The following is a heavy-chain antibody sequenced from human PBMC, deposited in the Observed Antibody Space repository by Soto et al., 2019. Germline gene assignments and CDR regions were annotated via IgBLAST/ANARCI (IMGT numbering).Heavy chain of an antibody. D-gene: IGHD3-10*01. CDR1: GVTFTSYA. CDR2: ISKSGDST. Sequence: EVQLLESGGGLVQPGGSLRLSCAASGVTFTSYAMTWVRQVPEEGLQWVSSISKSGDSTYYADSVKGRFTTSRDNSKNTLYLQMNSLRAEDTAIYYCAKGSFGFDYWGQGTLVTVSS. CDR3: AKGSFGFDY. V-gene: IGHV3-23*01. J-gene: IGHJ4*02.